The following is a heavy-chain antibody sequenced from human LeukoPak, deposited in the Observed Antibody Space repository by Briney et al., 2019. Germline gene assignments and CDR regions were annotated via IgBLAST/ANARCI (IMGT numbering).Heavy chain of an antibody. D-gene: IGHD6-13*01. CDR3: ARVQKQQLLIGSALNYFDY. Sequence: SETLSLTCTVSGGSISSYYWSWIRQPPGKGLEWIGYIYYSGSTNYNPSLKSRVTISVDTSKNQFSLKLSSVTAADTAVYYCARVQKQQLLIGSALNYFDYWGQGTLVTVSS. CDR2: IYYSGST. CDR1: GGSISSYY. V-gene: IGHV4-59*01. J-gene: IGHJ4*02.